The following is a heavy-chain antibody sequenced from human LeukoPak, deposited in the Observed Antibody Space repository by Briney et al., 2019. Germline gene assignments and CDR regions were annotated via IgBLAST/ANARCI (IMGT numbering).Heavy chain of an antibody. Sequence: GGSLRLSCAASGFTFSGSAMHWVRQASGKGLEWVGRIRSKANSYATAYAASVKGRFTISRDDSKNTAYLEMNSLKTEDTAVYYCTGGALDYRDAYDFWGQGTMVTVSS. CDR2: IRSKANSYAT. J-gene: IGHJ3*01. V-gene: IGHV3-73*01. CDR3: TGGALDYRDAYDF. D-gene: IGHD3/OR15-3a*01. CDR1: GFTFSGSA.